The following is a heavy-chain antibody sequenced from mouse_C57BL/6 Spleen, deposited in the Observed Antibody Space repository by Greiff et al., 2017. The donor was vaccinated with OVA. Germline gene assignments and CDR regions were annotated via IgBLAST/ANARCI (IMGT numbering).Heavy chain of an antibody. CDR3: ARGDSSGYVDY. V-gene: IGHV14-3*01. J-gene: IGHJ2*01. CDR2: IDPANGNT. D-gene: IGHD3-2*02. CDR1: GFNIKNTY. Sequence: EVQLQQSVAELVRPGASVKLSCTASGFNIKNTYMHWVKQRPEQGLEWIGRIDPANGNTKYAQKLQGKGTRTADKSSNTTYLQLSSLTSEDTSIYYCARGDSSGYVDYWGQGTTLTVSS.